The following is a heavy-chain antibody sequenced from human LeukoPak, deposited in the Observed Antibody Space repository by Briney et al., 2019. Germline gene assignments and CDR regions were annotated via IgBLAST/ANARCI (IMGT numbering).Heavy chain of an antibody. J-gene: IGHJ6*02. Sequence: GGSLRLSCAASGFTFSSYAMSWVRQAPGKGLEWVSAISGSGGSTYYADSVKGRFTISRDNSKNTLYLQMNSLRAEDTAVYYCAKAYGSGILYGMDVWGQGTTVTVSS. V-gene: IGHV3-23*01. D-gene: IGHD3-10*01. CDR2: ISGSGGST. CDR1: GFTFSSYA. CDR3: AKAYGSGILYGMDV.